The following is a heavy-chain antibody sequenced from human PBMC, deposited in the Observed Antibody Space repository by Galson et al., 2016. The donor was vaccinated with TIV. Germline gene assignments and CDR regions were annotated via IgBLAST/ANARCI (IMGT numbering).Heavy chain of an antibody. V-gene: IGHV3-15*01. CDR1: GFTFHNAW. CDR3: TTELGYCSGGYCYYFDY. CDR2: IKSNFDGGTT. Sequence: SLRLSCAASGFTFHNAWMSWVRQAPGKGLEWVGRIKSNFDGGTTDYAAPVKGRFTISRHDSKNTLFLQMNRLKTEDTAVYYCTTELGYCSGGYCYYFDYWGQGTLVTVSS. J-gene: IGHJ4*02. D-gene: IGHD2-15*01.